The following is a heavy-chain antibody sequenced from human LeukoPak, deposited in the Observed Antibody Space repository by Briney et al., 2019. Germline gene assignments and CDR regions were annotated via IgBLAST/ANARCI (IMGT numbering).Heavy chain of an antibody. V-gene: IGHV4-4*07. CDR3: ARGAQQHDYGDYVTWFDP. CDR2: IYTSGST. D-gene: IGHD4-17*01. Sequence: SETLSLTCTVSGGSISSYYWSWIRQPAGKGLEWIGRIYTSGSTNYNPSLKSRVTMSVDTSKNQFSLKLSSVTAADTAVYYCARGAQQHDYGDYVTWFDPWGQGTLVTVSS. J-gene: IGHJ5*02. CDR1: GGSISSYY.